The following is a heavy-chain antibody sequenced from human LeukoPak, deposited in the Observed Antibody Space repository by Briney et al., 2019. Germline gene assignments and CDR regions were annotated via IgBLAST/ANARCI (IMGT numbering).Heavy chain of an antibody. V-gene: IGHV1-18*01. D-gene: IGHD5-18*01. Sequence: ASVKVSCKASGYTFTSYGISWVRQAPGQGLEWMGWISAYNGNTNYAQKPQGRVTMTTDTSTSTAYMELRSLRSDDTAVYYCARAPGYSYGSPSFDYWGQGTLVTVSS. J-gene: IGHJ4*02. CDR3: ARAPGYSYGSPSFDY. CDR1: GYTFTSYG. CDR2: ISAYNGNT.